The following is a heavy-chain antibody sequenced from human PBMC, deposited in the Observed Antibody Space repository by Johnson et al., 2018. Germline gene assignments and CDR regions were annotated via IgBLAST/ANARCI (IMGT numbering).Heavy chain of an antibody. V-gene: IGHV3-49*04. CDR2: IRSKAYGGTT. J-gene: IGHJ6*03. Sequence: EVQLVESGGGLVQPGGSXRLSCAASGFTFSRYGMHWVRQAPGMGLEWVGIIRSKAYGGTTEYAASVKGRFTISRDDSKSIAYLQMNSLKTEDTAVDYCTREASGSSSPWYYYYYMDVWGKGTTVTVSS. CDR3: TREASGSSSPWYYYYYMDV. CDR1: GFTFSRYG. D-gene: IGHD2-15*01.